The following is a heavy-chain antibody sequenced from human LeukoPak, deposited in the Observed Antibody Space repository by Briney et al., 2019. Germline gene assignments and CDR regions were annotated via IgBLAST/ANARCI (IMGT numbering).Heavy chain of an antibody. J-gene: IGHJ4*02. CDR1: GFTFSNAW. CDR3: STDRRECNPRD. CDR2: IKSKTDGGTT. D-gene: IGHD3-3*01. Sequence: GGSLRLSCAASGFTFSNAWMSWVRPAPGKGLEWVGRIKSKTDGGTTDYAAPVKGRFTISRDDSKNTLFLQMNSLKTEDTPVYYCSTDRRECNPRDWGQGTLVTVSS. V-gene: IGHV3-15*01.